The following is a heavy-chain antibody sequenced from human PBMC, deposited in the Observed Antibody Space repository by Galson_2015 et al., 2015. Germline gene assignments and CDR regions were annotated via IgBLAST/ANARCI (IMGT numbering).Heavy chain of an antibody. D-gene: IGHD3-3*01. CDR2: GST. J-gene: IGHJ4*02. V-gene: IGHV3-23*01. CDR3: AKDLSARGSGYRTIPDS. Sequence: GSTYSADSVKGRFTISRDNSKNTLYLQMNSLRTEDTAVYYCAKDLSARGSGYRTIPDSWGQGTLVTVST.